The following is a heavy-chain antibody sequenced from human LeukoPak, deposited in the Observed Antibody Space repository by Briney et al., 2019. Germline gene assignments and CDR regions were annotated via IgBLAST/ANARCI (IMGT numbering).Heavy chain of an antibody. Sequence: SETLSLTCTVSVGSISSYYWSWIRQPPGKGLEWIGYIYHSWSTDHNPSLKSRVTISVDTSKNQFSLKVTSVTAGDTAVYYCARYSSDDGYFDYWGQGNLVTVSS. D-gene: IGHD6-19*01. CDR2: IYHSWST. CDR3: ARYSSDDGYFDY. J-gene: IGHJ4*02. V-gene: IGHV4-59*01. CDR1: VGSISSYY.